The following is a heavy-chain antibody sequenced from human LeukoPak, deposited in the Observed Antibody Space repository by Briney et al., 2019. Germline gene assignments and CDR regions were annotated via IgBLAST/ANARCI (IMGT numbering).Heavy chain of an antibody. J-gene: IGHJ6*02. Sequence: GASVKVSCKASGYTFTRYGISWVRQAPGQGLEWMGWISAYNGDTNYAQRLQGRVTMTTDTSTSTAYMELRSLRSDDTAVYYCASKTSSHFGCSSTSCPPYYYYGMDVWGQGTTVTVSS. D-gene: IGHD2-2*01. CDR1: GYTFTRYG. CDR3: ASKTSSHFGCSSTSCPPYYYYGMDV. CDR2: ISAYNGDT. V-gene: IGHV1-18*01.